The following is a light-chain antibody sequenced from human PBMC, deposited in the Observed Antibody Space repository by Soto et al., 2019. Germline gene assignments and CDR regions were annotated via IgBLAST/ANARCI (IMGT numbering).Light chain of an antibody. CDR2: TAS. CDR3: QHSYSIPFT. Sequence: DIQMTQSPSSLSSSVGDRVTITCRASQNIYSYLNWYQQKPGTAPKLLIYTASNLQRGVPSKFSGSGSGTDFTLTISSLQPGDFATYYCQHSYSIPFTFGQGTKLEI. V-gene: IGKV1-39*01. J-gene: IGKJ2*01. CDR1: QNIYSY.